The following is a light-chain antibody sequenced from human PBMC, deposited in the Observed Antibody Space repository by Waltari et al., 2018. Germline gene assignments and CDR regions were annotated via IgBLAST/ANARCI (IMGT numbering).Light chain of an antibody. CDR3: QQRRSWPPGAT. J-gene: IGKJ5*01. Sequence: EIVLTQSPATLSLSPGERATLSCRASQSVSSCLAWYQQKPGQAPRLLIYDASNRATGIPARFSGSGSGTDFTLTISSLEPEDFAVYYCQQRRSWPPGATFGQGTRLEIK. V-gene: IGKV3-11*01. CDR2: DAS. CDR1: QSVSSC.